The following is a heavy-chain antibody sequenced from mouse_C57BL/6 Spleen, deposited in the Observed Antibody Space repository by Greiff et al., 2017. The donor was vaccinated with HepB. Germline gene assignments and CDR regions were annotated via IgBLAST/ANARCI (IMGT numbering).Heavy chain of an antibody. CDR1: GFTFSDYY. D-gene: IGHD2-2*01. CDR2: ISNGGGST. CDR3: ARGGIYYGYDGFAY. Sequence: EVQRVESGGGLVQPGGSLKLSCAASGFTFSDYYMYWVRQTPEKRLEWVAYISNGGGSTYYPDTVKGRVTISRDNAKNTLYLQMSRLKSEDTAMYYCARGGIYYGYDGFAYWGQGTLVTVSA. V-gene: IGHV5-12*01. J-gene: IGHJ3*01.